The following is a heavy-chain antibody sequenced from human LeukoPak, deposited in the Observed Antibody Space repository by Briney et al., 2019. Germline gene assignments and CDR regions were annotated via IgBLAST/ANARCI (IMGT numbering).Heavy chain of an antibody. CDR1: GGTFSSYA. CDR2: IIPMFGTA. V-gene: IGHV1-69*06. D-gene: IGHD3-10*01. J-gene: IGHJ3*02. CDR3: AKKKDGGDAFDI. Sequence: ASVKVSCKASGGTFSSYAISWVRQAPGQGLEWMGGIIPMFGTANYAQKFQGRVTITADKSTSTAYMELSSLRSEDTAVYYCAKKKDGGDAFDIWGQGTMLTVSS.